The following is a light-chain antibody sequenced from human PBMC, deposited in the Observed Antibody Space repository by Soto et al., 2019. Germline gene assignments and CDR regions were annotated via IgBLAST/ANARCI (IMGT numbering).Light chain of an antibody. CDR1: QSVSSSY. CDR2: GPS. Sequence: EIVLTQSPGTLSLSPGERATLSCRASQSVSSSYLAWYQQKPGQAPRLLIYGPSSRAAGIPDRFSGSGSGTHFTLTISRLEPEDVAVYYCQQYGNSITFGQGTRLEIK. J-gene: IGKJ5*01. CDR3: QQYGNSIT. V-gene: IGKV3-20*01.